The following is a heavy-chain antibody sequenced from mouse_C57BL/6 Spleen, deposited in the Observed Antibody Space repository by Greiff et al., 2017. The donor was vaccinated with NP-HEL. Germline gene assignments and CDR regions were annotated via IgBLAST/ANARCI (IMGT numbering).Heavy chain of an antibody. CDR3: ATGGKPLYYFDY. CDR1: GFTFTDYY. CDR2: IRNKANGYTT. J-gene: IGHJ2*01. Sequence: EVHLVESGGGLVQPGGSLSLSCAASGFTFTDYYMSWVRQPPGKALEWLGFIRNKANGYTTEYSASVKGRFTISRDNSQSILYLQMNALRAEDSATYYCATGGKPLYYFDYWGQGTTLTVSS. V-gene: IGHV7-3*01.